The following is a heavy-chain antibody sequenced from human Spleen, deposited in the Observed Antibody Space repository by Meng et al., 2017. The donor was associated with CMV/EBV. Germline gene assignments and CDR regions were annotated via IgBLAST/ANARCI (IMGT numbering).Heavy chain of an antibody. D-gene: IGHD3-3*01. Sequence: GESLKISCAASGFTFSSYAMHWVRPAPGKGLEWVAVVSDDESNKYYAHSVKSRFTISRDNSKNTLYMQMNNLRTEDTAVYYCARGYLRFLEWLPLDYWGQGTLVTVSS. CDR2: VSDDESNK. CDR1: GFTFSSYA. J-gene: IGHJ4*02. CDR3: ARGYLRFLEWLPLDY. V-gene: IGHV3-30-3*01.